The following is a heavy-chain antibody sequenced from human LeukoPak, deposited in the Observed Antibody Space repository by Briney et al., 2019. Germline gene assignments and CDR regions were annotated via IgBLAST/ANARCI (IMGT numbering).Heavy chain of an antibody. CDR3: ARAYGGYAPRPCDY. D-gene: IGHD5-12*01. CDR1: GFTFSSYA. J-gene: IGHJ4*02. CDR2: ISYDGSNK. Sequence: GGSLRLSCAASGFTFSSYAMHWVRRAPGKGLEWVAVISYDGSNKYYADSVKGRFTISRDNSKNTLYLQMNSLRAEDTAVYYCARAYGGYAPRPCDYWGQGTLVTVSS. V-gene: IGHV3-30*04.